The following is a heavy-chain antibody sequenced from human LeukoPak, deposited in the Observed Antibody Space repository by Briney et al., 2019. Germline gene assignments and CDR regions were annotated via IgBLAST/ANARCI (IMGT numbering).Heavy chain of an antibody. CDR1: GFIASSNY. J-gene: IGHJ4*02. CDR2: IGSRSKNM. D-gene: IGHD4-17*01. CDR3: ARGNSGDYEY. Sequence: GGSLRLSCVVSGFIASSNYMSWVRQAPGKGLEWVSSIGSRSKNMFYADSVKGRFTITRDNAKNSLYLQMNSLRAEDTAVYYCARGNSGDYEYWGQGTLVTVSS. V-gene: IGHV3-21*01.